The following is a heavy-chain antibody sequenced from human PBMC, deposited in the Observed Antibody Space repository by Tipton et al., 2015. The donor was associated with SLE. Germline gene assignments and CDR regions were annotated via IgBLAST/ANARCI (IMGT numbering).Heavy chain of an antibody. J-gene: IGHJ4*02. D-gene: IGHD1-20*01. V-gene: IGHV3-30*02. Sequence: SLRLSCAASGFTFSDYGMHWVRQAPGKGLEWVAFIRYDGSNKYYPDSVKGRFTISRDNSKNTLYLQMNSLRAEDTAVYYCARLKYNWNSFDYWGQGTLVTVSS. CDR3: ARLKYNWNSFDY. CDR2: IRYDGSNK. CDR1: GFTFSDYG.